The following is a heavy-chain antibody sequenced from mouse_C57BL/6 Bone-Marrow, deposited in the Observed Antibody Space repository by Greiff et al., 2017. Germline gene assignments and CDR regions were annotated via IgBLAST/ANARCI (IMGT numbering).Heavy chain of an antibody. CDR2: ISGGGGNT. CDR1: GFTFSSYT. Sequence: EVQRVESGGGLVKPGGSLKLSCAASGFTFSSYTMSWVRQTPEKRLEWVATISGGGGNTYYPDSVKGRFTISRDNAKNTLYLQMSSLRSEDTALYYCASSYSRVFFAYWGQGTLVTVSA. CDR3: ASSYSRVFFAY. V-gene: IGHV5-9*01. D-gene: IGHD1-1*01. J-gene: IGHJ3*01.